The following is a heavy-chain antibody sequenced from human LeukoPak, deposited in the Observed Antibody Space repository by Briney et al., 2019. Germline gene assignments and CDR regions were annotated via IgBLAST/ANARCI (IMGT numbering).Heavy chain of an antibody. CDR2: IYYSGST. CDR1: GYSISSGYY. J-gene: IGHJ4*02. D-gene: IGHD1-26*01. V-gene: IGHV4-38-2*01. CDR3: ASRPGSYSGDY. Sequence: PSETLSLTCAVSGYSISSGYYWGWIRQPPGKGLEWIGSIYYSGSTYYNPSLKSRVTISVDTSKNQFSLKLSSVTAADTAVYYCASRPGSYSGDYWGQGTLVTVSS.